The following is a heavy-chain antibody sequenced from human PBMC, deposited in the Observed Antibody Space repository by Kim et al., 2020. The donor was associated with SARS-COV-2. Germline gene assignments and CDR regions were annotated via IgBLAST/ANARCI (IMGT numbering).Heavy chain of an antibody. Sequence: SETLSLTCAVYGGSFSGYYWSWIRQPPGKGLEWIGEINHSGSTNYNPSLKSRVTISVDTSKNQFSLKLSSVTAADTAVYYCARGGSMWQWLRTPFDYWGQGTLVTVSS. D-gene: IGHD6-19*01. V-gene: IGHV4-34*01. CDR1: GGSFSGYY. CDR2: INHSGST. CDR3: ARGGSMWQWLRTPFDY. J-gene: IGHJ4*02.